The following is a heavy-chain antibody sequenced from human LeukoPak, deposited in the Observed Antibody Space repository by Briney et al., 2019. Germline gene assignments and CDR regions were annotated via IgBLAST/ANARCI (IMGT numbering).Heavy chain of an antibody. CDR2: IYYSGST. CDR1: GGSISSYY. V-gene: IGHV4-59*01. D-gene: IGHD3-10*01. J-gene: IGHJ5*02. Sequence: SETLSLTCTVSGGSISSYYWSWIRQPPGNGLEWIGYIYYSGSTNYNPSLKSRVTISVDTSKNQFSLKLSSVTAADTAVYYCARGGSAGSGIWFDPWGQGSLVTVSS. CDR3: ARGGSAGSGIWFDP.